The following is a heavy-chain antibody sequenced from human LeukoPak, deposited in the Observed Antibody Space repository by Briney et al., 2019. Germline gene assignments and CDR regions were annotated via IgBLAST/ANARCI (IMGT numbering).Heavy chain of an antibody. D-gene: IGHD4/OR15-4a*01. J-gene: IGHJ3*02. Sequence: SETLSLTCTVSGGSITRSYWSWIRQPPPKGQERIGHIYDTWSTNYNSSLKSRVTISVDTSKHQLSLILSSVTAADSAVYCCARDSADYVAFDIWGQGSMVTVSS. CDR2: IYDTWST. CDR3: ARDSADYVAFDI. CDR1: GGSITRSY. V-gene: IGHV4-59*01.